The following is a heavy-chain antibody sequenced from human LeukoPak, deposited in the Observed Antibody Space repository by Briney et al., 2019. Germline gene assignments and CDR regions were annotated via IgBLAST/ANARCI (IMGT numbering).Heavy chain of an antibody. CDR3: ARVASSGWYGGIDY. CDR2: INHSGST. J-gene: IGHJ4*02. Sequence: SETLSLTCAVYGGSFSGYYWSWIRQPPGKGLEWIGEINHSGSTNYNPSLKSRVTISVDASKNQFSLKLSSVTAADTAVYYCARVASSGWYGGIDYWGQGTLVTVSS. CDR1: GGSFSGYY. D-gene: IGHD6-19*01. V-gene: IGHV4-34*01.